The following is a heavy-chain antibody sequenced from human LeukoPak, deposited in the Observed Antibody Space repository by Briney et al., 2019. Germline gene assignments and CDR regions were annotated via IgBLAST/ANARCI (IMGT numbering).Heavy chain of an antibody. J-gene: IGHJ1*01. Sequence: PTGGSLRLSCAASGFTFSGSAMHWVRQASGKGLEWVGRIRSKANSYATAYAASVKGRFTISRDDSKNTAYLQMNSLRAEDTAVYYCAFEGGDTSRDAYFQHWGQGTLVIVSS. V-gene: IGHV3-73*01. CDR1: GFTFSGSA. CDR2: IRSKANSYAT. D-gene: IGHD6-13*01. CDR3: AFEGGDTSRDAYFQH.